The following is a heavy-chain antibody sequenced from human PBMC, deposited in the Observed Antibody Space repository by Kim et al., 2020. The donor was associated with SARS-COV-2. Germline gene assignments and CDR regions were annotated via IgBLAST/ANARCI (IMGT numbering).Heavy chain of an antibody. D-gene: IGHD2-15*01. CDR3: ARGSLLTVAATAGHYYYYMDV. J-gene: IGHJ6*03. CDR1: GYTFTGYY. CDR2: INPNSGGT. V-gene: IGHV1-2*02. Sequence: ASVKVSCKASGYTFTGYYMHWVRQAPGQGLEWMGWINPNSGGTNYAQKFQGRVTMTRDTSISTAYMELSRLRSDDTAVYYCARGSLLTVAATAGHYYYYMDVWGKGTTVTVSS.